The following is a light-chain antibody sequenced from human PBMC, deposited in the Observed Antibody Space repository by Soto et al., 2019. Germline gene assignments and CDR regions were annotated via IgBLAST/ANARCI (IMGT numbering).Light chain of an antibody. CDR1: SSDVGSYNY. Sequence: QSALTQPPSASGSPGQSVTISCTGTSSDVGSYNYVSWYQQHPGKAPKLMIYEVSNRPSGVPDRFSGSKSGNTASLTVSGLQAEDEADYYCSSYAGSNNLVFGGGTKLTVL. V-gene: IGLV2-8*01. CDR2: EVS. J-gene: IGLJ2*01. CDR3: SSYAGSNNLV.